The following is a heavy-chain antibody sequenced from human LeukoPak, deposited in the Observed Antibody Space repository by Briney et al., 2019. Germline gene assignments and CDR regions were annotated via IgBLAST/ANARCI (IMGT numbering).Heavy chain of an antibody. J-gene: IGHJ4*02. V-gene: IGHV1-69*13. CDR3: ARPKNGHYYGSGSYHY. D-gene: IGHD3-10*01. CDR2: IIPIFGTA. CDR1: GGIFSSYG. Sequence: SVKVSCKASGGIFSSYGISWVRQAPGQGLEWVGGIIPIFGTANYAQKFQGRVTITADESTCTAYMELSSLGSEDTAVYYCARPKNGHYYGSGSYHYWGQGTLVTVSS.